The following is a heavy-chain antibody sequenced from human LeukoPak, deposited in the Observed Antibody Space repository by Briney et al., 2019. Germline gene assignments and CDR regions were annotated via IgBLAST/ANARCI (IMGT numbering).Heavy chain of an antibody. CDR3: AKALLSGSYPGYFQH. J-gene: IGHJ1*01. CDR2: ISYDGSNK. CDR1: GFTFSSYA. V-gene: IGHV3-30-3*01. Sequence: GGSLRLSCAASGFTFSSYAMHWARQAPGKGLEWVAVISYDGSNKYYADSVKGRFTISRDNSKNTLYLQMNSLRAEDTAVYYCAKALLSGSYPGYFQHWGQGTLVTVSS. D-gene: IGHD1-26*01.